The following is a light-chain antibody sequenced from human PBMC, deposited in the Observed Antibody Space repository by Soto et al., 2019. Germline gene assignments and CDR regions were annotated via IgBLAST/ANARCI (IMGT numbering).Light chain of an antibody. CDR3: GTWDSSLSAGGV. CDR1: SPHIGEKF. CDR2: ENN. V-gene: IGLV1-51*02. Sequence: LLAPPPPLSAAPGQKGTLSCPGKSPHIGEKFVSLYQQLPGTAPKLLTNENNKRPSGIPDRFSGSKSGTSATLGITGLQTGDEADYYCGTWDSSLSAGGVFVPGPKFTVL. J-gene: IGLJ1*01.